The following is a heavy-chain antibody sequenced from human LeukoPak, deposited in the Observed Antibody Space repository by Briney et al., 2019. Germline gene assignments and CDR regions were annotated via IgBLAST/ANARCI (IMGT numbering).Heavy chain of an antibody. V-gene: IGHV3-30*03. CDR1: GFTFSSYW. Sequence: GGSLRLSCAASGFTFSSYWMSWVRQAPGKGLEWVAVISYDGSNKYYADSVKGRFTISRDNSKNTLYLQMNSLRAEDTAVYYCARADYSNYQGDPLDYWGQGTLVTASS. D-gene: IGHD4-11*01. J-gene: IGHJ4*02. CDR2: ISYDGSNK. CDR3: ARADYSNYQGDPLDY.